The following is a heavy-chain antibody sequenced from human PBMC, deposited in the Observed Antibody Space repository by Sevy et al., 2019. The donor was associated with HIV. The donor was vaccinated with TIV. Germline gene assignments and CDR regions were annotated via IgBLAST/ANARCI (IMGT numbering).Heavy chain of an antibody. CDR2: MNTYNGNT. CDR1: GYTFSGYS. V-gene: IGHV1-18*01. CDR3: ARDTREKSFDY. Sequence: ASVKVSCKASGYTFSGYSIGWVRQAPGQGLEWMGWMNTYNGNTRYAQKVQGRVTMTTDTSTSTAYMELRGLRSDDTAVYYCARDTREKSFDYWGQGTLVTVSS. J-gene: IGHJ4*02.